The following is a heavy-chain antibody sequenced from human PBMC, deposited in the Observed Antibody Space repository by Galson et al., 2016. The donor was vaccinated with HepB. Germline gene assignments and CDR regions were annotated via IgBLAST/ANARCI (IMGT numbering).Heavy chain of an antibody. CDR1: GGSVSTTFYY. Sequence: ETLSLTCTISGGSVSTTFYYWNWIRQPPGKGLEWIGYIYYGGSTNFNPSLKSRVTISLDTSKSHFSLKLSSVTAADTAVYYCARAASPSYYDSGDYGGAFDIGGKGTKVTVSS. V-gene: IGHV4-61*01. D-gene: IGHD3-22*01. CDR2: IYYGGST. J-gene: IGHJ3*02. CDR3: ARAASPSYYDSGDYGGAFDI.